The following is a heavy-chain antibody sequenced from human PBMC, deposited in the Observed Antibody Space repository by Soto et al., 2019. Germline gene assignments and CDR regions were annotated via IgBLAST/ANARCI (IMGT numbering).Heavy chain of an antibody. J-gene: IGHJ4*02. D-gene: IGHD1-7*01. CDR1: GFTFSSYW. V-gene: IGHV3-74*01. Sequence: EVQLVESGGGLVQPGGSQRFSCAASGFTFSSYWMHWVRQAPGKGLVWVSRINGDGSSTNYADFVKGRFTISRDNDKNTLYLQINSLRAEDTAVYHCARGARNFYYFDYWGQGALVTVSS. CDR3: ARGARNFYYFDY. CDR2: INGDGSST.